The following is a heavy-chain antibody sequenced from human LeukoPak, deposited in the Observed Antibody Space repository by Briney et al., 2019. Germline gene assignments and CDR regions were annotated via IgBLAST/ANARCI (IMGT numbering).Heavy chain of an antibody. D-gene: IGHD2/OR15-2a*01. Sequence: PGGSLRLSCAASGFTFSSYEMNWVRQAPGKGLEWVAHISSGGNVEYYLDSVRGRFTMSSDNAKSLLFLQMNSLRAEDTAVYYCARDTLDGPFVISLDYWGQGALVTVSS. J-gene: IGHJ4*02. CDR1: GFTFSSYE. CDR2: ISSGGNVE. V-gene: IGHV3-48*03. CDR3: ARDTLDGPFVISLDY.